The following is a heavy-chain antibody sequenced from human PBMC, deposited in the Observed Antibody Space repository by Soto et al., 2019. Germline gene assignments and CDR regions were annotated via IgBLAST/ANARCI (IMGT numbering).Heavy chain of an antibody. CDR3: ARAGIAYCSSTTCYLYYYVMDV. CDR1: GYSVTSYY. V-gene: IGHV1-46*01. D-gene: IGHD2-2*01. Sequence: ASVKVSCKASGYSVTSYYMHWVRQAPGQGLEWMGIINPNSGSTTYAQKFQGRVTMTRDTSTSSVYIELTSLTSGDTAVYYCARAGIAYCSSTTCYLYYYVMDVWGQGTTVTV. J-gene: IGHJ6*02. CDR2: INPNSGST.